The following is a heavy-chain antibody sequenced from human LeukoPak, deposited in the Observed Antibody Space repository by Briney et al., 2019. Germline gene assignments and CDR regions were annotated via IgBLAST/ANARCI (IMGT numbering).Heavy chain of an antibody. Sequence: GGSLRLSCAASGFSFSDYSMNWVRQAPGKGLEWVSYISSGTNTIYYADSVKGRFIISRDNAKNSLYLQTNSLRDEDTAVYYCARPITSGWTFPFDYWGRESWSPSPQ. CDR1: GFSFSDYS. CDR2: ISSGTNTI. V-gene: IGHV3-48*02. J-gene: IGHJ4*02. D-gene: IGHD6-19*01. CDR3: ARPITSGWTFPFDY.